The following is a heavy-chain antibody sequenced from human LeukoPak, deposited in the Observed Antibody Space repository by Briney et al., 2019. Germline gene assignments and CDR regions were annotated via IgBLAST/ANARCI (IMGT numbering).Heavy chain of an antibody. D-gene: IGHD5-24*01. CDR1: GFTVNSNY. J-gene: IGHJ4*02. V-gene: IGHV3-53*01. Sequence: PGGSLRLSCAASGFTVNSNYISWVRQAPGKGLEWVSVIYTDGNTYNADSVKGRFTISRDNAKNSLYLQMNSLRAEDTAVYYCARDSHRHGYNAFWGQGTLVTVSS. CDR2: IYTDGNT. CDR3: ARDSHRHGYNAF.